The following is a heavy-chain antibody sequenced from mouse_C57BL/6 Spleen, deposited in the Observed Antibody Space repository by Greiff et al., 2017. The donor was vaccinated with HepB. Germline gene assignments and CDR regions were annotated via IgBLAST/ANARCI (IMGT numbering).Heavy chain of an antibody. J-gene: IGHJ4*01. CDR3: ARVDYDGLYYAMDY. Sequence: EVQLVESGGGLVKPGGFLKLSCAASGFTFSDYGMHWVRQAPEKGLEWVAYISSGSSTIYYADTVKGRFTISRDNAKNTLFLQMTSLRSEDTAMYYCARVDYDGLYYAMDYWGQGTSVTVSS. CDR2: ISSGSSTI. CDR1: GFTFSDYG. D-gene: IGHD2-4*01. V-gene: IGHV5-17*01.